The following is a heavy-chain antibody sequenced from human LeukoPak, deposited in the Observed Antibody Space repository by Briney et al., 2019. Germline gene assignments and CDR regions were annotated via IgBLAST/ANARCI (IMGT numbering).Heavy chain of an antibody. D-gene: IGHD6-19*01. CDR2: ISFDGSDK. V-gene: IGHV3-30*18. CDR3: AKDPDSSGWYSDAASFDY. Sequence: PGGSLRLSCAASGFTFSSYGMHWVRQAPGKGLEWVAVISFDGSDKYYADSVKGRFTISRDNSKNTLYLQMNSLRAEDTAMYYCAKDPDSSGWYSDAASFDYWGQGTLVIVSS. CDR1: GFTFSSYG. J-gene: IGHJ4*02.